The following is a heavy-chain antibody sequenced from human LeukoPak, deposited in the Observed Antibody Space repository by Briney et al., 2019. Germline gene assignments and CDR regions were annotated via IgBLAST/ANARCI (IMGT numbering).Heavy chain of an antibody. J-gene: IGHJ3*02. CDR1: GYSFTSYW. Sequence: GESLKISCKGSGYSFTSYWIGWVRQMPGKGLEWMGIIYPGDSDTRYSPSFQGQVTISADKSVSTAYLQWSSLKASDTAMYYCARRRRYFDWFDAFDIWGQGTMVTVSS. CDR3: ARRRRYFDWFDAFDI. CDR2: IYPGDSDT. D-gene: IGHD3-9*01. V-gene: IGHV5-51*01.